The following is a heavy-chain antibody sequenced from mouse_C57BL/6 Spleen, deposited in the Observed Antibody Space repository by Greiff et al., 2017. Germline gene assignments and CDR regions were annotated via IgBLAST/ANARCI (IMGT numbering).Heavy chain of an antibody. Sequence: QVQLQQPGAELVMPGASVKLSCKASGYTFTSYWMHWVKQRPGQGLEWIGEIDPSDSYTNYNQKFKGKSTLTVDKSSSTAYMQLSSLTSEDSAVYYCARRAHYGSSFFYFDYWGQGTTLTVSS. CDR3: ARRAHYGSSFFYFDY. J-gene: IGHJ2*01. CDR1: GYTFTSYW. V-gene: IGHV1-69*01. CDR2: IDPSDSYT. D-gene: IGHD1-1*01.